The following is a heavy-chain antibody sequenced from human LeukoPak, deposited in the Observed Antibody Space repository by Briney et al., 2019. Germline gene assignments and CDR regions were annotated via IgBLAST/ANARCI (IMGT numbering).Heavy chain of an antibody. CDR2: INAGNGNT. J-gene: IGHJ4*02. Sequence: ASVKVSCKTSGYRFTDYYINWVRQAPGQRLEWMGWINAGNGNTKYSQEFQGRVTITRDTSASTAYMELSSLRSEDMAVYYCARGTGGFGELLSDLFDYWGQGTLVTVSS. CDR3: ARGTGGFGELLSDLFDY. V-gene: IGHV1-3*03. CDR1: GYRFTDYY. D-gene: IGHD3-10*01.